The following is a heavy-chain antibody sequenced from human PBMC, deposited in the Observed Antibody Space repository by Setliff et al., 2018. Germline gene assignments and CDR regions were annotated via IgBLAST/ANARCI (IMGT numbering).Heavy chain of an antibody. Sequence: ASVKVSCKASGYTFTSYAMHWVRQAPGQGLEWMGWISPYNGYIIYAHKFQGRVTMTTDTSAGTADMELRNLRSDDTAVYYCTRDTNIVVVPPHRTAFDIWGQGTMVTVSS. CDR2: ISPYNGYI. D-gene: IGHD2-2*01. J-gene: IGHJ3*02. CDR3: TRDTNIVVVPPHRTAFDI. V-gene: IGHV1-18*01. CDR1: GYTFTSYA.